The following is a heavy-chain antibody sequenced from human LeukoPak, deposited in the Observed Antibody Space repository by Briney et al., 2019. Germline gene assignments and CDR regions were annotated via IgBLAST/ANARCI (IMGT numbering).Heavy chain of an antibody. CDR1: GGTFSSYA. J-gene: IGHJ6*03. CDR2: IIPIFGTA. Sequence: GASVKVSCKASGGTFSSYAISWVRQAPGQGLEWMGGIIPIFGTANYAQKFQGRVTITADESTSTAYMELSSLRSEDTAVHYCARAAGMGSYTDVWGKGTTVTVSS. D-gene: IGHD6-25*01. V-gene: IGHV1-69*13. CDR3: ARAAGMGSYTDV.